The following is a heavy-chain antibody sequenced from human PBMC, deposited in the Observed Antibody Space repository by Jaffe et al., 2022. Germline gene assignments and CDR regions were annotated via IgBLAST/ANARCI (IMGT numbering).Heavy chain of an antibody. CDR1: GFTFSSYS. J-gene: IGHJ3*02. CDR2: ISSSSSYI. V-gene: IGHV3-21*01. CDR3: ARDLTAGYDFWSAPRPDAFDI. D-gene: IGHD3-3*01. Sequence: EVQLVESGGGLVKPGGSLRLSCAASGFTFSSYSMNWVRQAPGKGLEWVSSISSSSSYIYYADSVKGRFTISRDNAKNSLYLQMNSLRAEDTAVYYCARDLTAGYDFWSAPRPDAFDIWGQGTMVTVSS.